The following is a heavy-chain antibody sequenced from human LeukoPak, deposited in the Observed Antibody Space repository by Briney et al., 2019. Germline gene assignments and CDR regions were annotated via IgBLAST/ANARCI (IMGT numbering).Heavy chain of an antibody. Sequence: GGSLRLSCAASGFTFSDYWMHWVRQAPGKGLVWVSRISNDGSATTYADSVRGRFTISRDNAKNTLYLQMNSLRAEDTAVYYCVRIPHYYDSSGYGPLDYWGQGTLVTVSS. V-gene: IGHV3-74*01. D-gene: IGHD3-22*01. CDR1: GFTFSDYW. CDR3: VRIPHYYDSSGYGPLDY. CDR2: ISNDGSAT. J-gene: IGHJ4*02.